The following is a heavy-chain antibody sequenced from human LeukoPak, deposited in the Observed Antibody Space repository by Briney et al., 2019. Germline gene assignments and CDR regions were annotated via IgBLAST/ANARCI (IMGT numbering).Heavy chain of an antibody. J-gene: IGHJ4*02. CDR3: ARDQRYCSGGSCPADY. V-gene: IGHV3-33*01. CDR2: IWYDGSNK. Sequence: PGRSLRLSCAASGFTFSSYGMHWVRQAPGKGLEWVAVIWYDGSNKYYADSVKGRFTISRDNSKNTLYLQMNSLRAEDTAVYYCARDQRYCSGGSCPADYWGQGTLVTVSS. D-gene: IGHD2-15*01. CDR1: GFTFSSYG.